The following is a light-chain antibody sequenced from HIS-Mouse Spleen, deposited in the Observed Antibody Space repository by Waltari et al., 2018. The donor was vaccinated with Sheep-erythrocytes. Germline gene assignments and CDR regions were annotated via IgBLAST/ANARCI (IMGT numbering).Light chain of an antibody. V-gene: IGLV2-11*01. CDR3: CSYAGSYNHV. J-gene: IGLJ1*01. CDR2: DVS. Sequence: QSALTQPRPVSGSPGQSVTISGTGTSSSVVGCNYFSWYQQHPGKAPKLMIYDVSKRPSGVPDRFSGSKSGNTASLTISGLQAEDEADYYCCSYAGSYNHVFATGTKVTVL. CDR1: SSSVVGCNY.